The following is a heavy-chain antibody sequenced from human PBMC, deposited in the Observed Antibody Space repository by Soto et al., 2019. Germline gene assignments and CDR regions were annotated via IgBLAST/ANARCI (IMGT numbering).Heavy chain of an antibody. V-gene: IGHV3-21*01. Sequence: PVGSLRLSCAASGFTFSSYSMNWVRQAPGKGLEWVSSISSSSSYIYYADSVKGRFTISRDNAKNSLYLQMNSLRAEDTAVYYCASVDSSGWYNVDDYWGQGTLVTVSS. CDR3: ASVDSSGWYNVDDY. J-gene: IGHJ4*02. CDR1: GFTFSSYS. CDR2: ISSSSSYI. D-gene: IGHD6-19*01.